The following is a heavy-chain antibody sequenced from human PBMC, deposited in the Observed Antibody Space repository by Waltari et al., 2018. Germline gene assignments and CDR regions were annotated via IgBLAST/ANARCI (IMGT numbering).Heavy chain of an antibody. V-gene: IGHV5-51*01. D-gene: IGHD5-12*01. CDR2: IYPGDSDT. Sequence: EVQLVQSGAEVKKPGESLKISCKGYGYSFTSYWIGWVRQMPGKGLEWMGIIYPGDSDTRYSPSFQGQVTISADKSISTAYLQWSSLKASDTAMYYCARQTGRIVATAKYNWFDPWGQGTLVTVSS. CDR3: ARQTGRIVATAKYNWFDP. CDR1: GYSFTSYW. J-gene: IGHJ5*02.